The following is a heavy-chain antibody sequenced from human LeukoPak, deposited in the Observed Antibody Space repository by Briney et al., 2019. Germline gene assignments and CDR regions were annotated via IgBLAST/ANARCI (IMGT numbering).Heavy chain of an antibody. V-gene: IGHV1-18*01. CDR2: ISANNGNT. CDR1: GYTFTSYG. Sequence: GASVKVSCKASGYTFTSYGISWVRQAPGQGLEWMGWISANNGNTNYAQKFQGRVTMTTDTSTGTAYMELRSLRSDDTAVYYCARDRWFLEWLLLSWGQGTLVTVSS. J-gene: IGHJ4*02. D-gene: IGHD3-3*01. CDR3: ARDRWFLEWLLLS.